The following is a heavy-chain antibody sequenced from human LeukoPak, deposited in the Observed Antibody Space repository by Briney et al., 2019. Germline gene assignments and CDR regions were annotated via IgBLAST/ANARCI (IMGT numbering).Heavy chain of an antibody. CDR1: GGSISSYY. V-gene: IGHV4-59*08. CDR3: ARQARGYYYDSSGYYFLFDY. Sequence: PSETLSLTCTVSGGSISSYYWSWIRQPPGKGREWIGYIYYSGRTNSNPSLKSRVTISVDTSKNQFSLKLSSVTAADTAVYYCARQARGYYYDSSGYYFLFDYWGQGTLVTVSS. D-gene: IGHD3-22*01. J-gene: IGHJ4*02. CDR2: IYYSGRT.